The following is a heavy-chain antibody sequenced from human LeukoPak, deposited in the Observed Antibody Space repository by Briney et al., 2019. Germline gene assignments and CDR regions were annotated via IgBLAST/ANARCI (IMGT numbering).Heavy chain of an antibody. J-gene: IGHJ4*02. CDR1: GFTFNSYA. CDR3: AKEPQYCSGGSCYSGDYYFHY. CDR2: ISGSGGNT. D-gene: IGHD2-15*01. V-gene: IGHV3-23*01. Sequence: GGSLRLSCEASGFTFNSYAMSWVRQAPGKGLEWVSGISGSGGNTYYADSVKGRFTISRDNSRNTLYLQMNSLRAEDTAVYYCAKEPQYCSGGSCYSGDYYFHYWGQGTLVTVSS.